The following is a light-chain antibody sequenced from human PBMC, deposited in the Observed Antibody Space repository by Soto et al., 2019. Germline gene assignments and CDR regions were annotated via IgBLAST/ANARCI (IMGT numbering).Light chain of an antibody. CDR3: SSYTSSSTYV. V-gene: IGLV2-14*01. J-gene: IGLJ1*01. CDR1: SSDVGNYNN. Sequence: QSVLTQPASVSGSPGQSITISCTGTSSDVGNYNNVSWYQQHPGKAPKLLIYEVANRPSGVSNRFSASKSGNTASLTISGLQAEDEADYYCSSYTSSSTYVFGTGTKLTVL. CDR2: EVA.